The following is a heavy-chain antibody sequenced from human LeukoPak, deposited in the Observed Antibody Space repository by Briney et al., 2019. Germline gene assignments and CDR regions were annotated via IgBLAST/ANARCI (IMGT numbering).Heavy chain of an antibody. D-gene: IGHD2-2*01. Sequence: SQTLSLTCAISGDSVSSNNAAWNRIRQSPSRGLEWLGRTYYRSKWYTEYGVSVRSRITINSDTSKNQFSLQLNSMTPEDTALYYCARNVAPAHFDYWGQGAPVTVSS. V-gene: IGHV6-1*01. J-gene: IGHJ4*02. CDR2: TYYRSKWYT. CDR3: ARNVAPAHFDY. CDR1: GDSVSSNNAA.